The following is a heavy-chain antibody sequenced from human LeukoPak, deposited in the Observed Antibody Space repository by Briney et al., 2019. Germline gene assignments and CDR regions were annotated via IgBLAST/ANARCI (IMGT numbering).Heavy chain of an antibody. Sequence: ASVKVSCKASGYTFTSYDISWVRQATGQGLEWVGWMNPNSGNTGYAQKFQGRVTMTRNTSISTAYMELSSLRSEDTAVYYCARGRTAMAYAFDIWGQGTMVTVSS. CDR2: MNPNSGNT. V-gene: IGHV1-8*01. CDR1: GYTFTSYD. J-gene: IGHJ3*02. D-gene: IGHD5-18*01. CDR3: ARGRTAMAYAFDI.